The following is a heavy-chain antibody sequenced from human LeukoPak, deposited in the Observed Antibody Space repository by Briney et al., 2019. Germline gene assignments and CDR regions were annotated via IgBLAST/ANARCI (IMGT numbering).Heavy chain of an antibody. D-gene: IGHD2-2*01. V-gene: IGHV3-30*02. Sequence: PGGSLRLFCAASGFSFSNYGMHWVRQAPGKGLEWVAFIRYDGSNKYYADSVKGRFTISRDNSKNTLYLQMNSLRAEDTAVYYCAKGFYIVEVPAAHPYFDYWGQGTLVTVSS. CDR1: GFSFSNYG. CDR3: AKGFYIVEVPAAHPYFDY. CDR2: IRYDGSNK. J-gene: IGHJ4*02.